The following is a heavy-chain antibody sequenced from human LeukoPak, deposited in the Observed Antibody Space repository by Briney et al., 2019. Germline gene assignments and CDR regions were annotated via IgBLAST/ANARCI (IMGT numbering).Heavy chain of an antibody. CDR3: AREGTASNYFDSGSYQAVLDY. Sequence: SQTLSLTRTVSGGSISSGDYYWSWIRQTPGKGLEWIGYISYSGTTSYNPSLKSRVTISPDTSKNQFSLKLSSVSAADTAVYYCAREGTASNYFDSGSYQAVLDYWGQGTLVTVSS. J-gene: IGHJ4*02. CDR2: ISYSGTT. CDR1: GGSISSGDYY. V-gene: IGHV4-30-4*08. D-gene: IGHD3-10*01.